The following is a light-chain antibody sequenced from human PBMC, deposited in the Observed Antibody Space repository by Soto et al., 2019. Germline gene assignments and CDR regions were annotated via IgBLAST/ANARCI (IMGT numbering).Light chain of an antibody. CDR2: DVS. CDR1: SSDVGTYNY. J-gene: IGLJ2*01. V-gene: IGLV2-11*01. CDR3: CSYAGGYTHAV. Sequence: QSVLTQPRSVSGPPGQSVSISCSGTSSDVGTYNYASWYQQHPGKAPKLMIYDVSKRPSGVPVRFSGSKSGNTASLTISGLQAEDEADYYCCSYAGGYTHAVFGGGTKVTVL.